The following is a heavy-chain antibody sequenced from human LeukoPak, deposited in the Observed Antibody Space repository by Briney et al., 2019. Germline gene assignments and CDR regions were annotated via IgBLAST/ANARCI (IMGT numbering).Heavy chain of an antibody. CDR1: GYIFISYY. D-gene: IGHD5-24*01. V-gene: IGHV1-46*01. CDR3: ASDVAREFDY. CDR2: INPSDGST. J-gene: IGHJ4*02. Sequence: ASVKVSCKASGYIFISYYIHWVRQAPGQGLEWMGVINPSDGSTNYAQKFQGRVTMTRDTSTTTVYLELSGLRSEDTAVYYCASDVAREFDYWGQGTLVTVSS.